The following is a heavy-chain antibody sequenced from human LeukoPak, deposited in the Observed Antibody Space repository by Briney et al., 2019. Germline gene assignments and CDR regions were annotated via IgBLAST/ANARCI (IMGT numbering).Heavy chain of an antibody. V-gene: IGHV4-39*01. CDR3: ESRYYDSSGYQDY. J-gene: IGHJ4*02. Sequence: SETLSLTCTVSGGSISSSSYYWGWIRQPPGKGLEWIGSIYYSGSTYYNPSLKSRVTISVDTSKNQFSLKLSSVTAADTAVYYCESRYYDSSGYQDYWGQGTLVTVSS. D-gene: IGHD3-22*01. CDR1: GGSISSSSYY. CDR2: IYYSGST.